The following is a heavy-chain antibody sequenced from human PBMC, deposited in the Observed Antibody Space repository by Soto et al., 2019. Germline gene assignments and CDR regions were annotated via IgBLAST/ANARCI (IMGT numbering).Heavy chain of an antibody. J-gene: IGHJ4*02. CDR3: ARDDAIAVAGRGYYFDY. D-gene: IGHD6-19*01. CDR1: GFTFGSYG. Sequence: GGSLRLSCAASGFTFGSYGMHWVRQAPGKGLEWVAVIWYDGSNKYYADSVKGRFTISRDNSKNTLYLQMNSLRAEDTAVYYCARDDAIAVAGRGYYFDYWGQGTLVTVSS. CDR2: IWYDGSNK. V-gene: IGHV3-33*01.